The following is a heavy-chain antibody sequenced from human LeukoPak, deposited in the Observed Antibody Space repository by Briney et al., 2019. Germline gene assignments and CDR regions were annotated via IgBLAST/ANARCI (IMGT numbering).Heavy chain of an antibody. CDR1: GYSFINYL. CDR3: GRQAREHSSYYGALFDL. D-gene: IGHD3-10*01. CDR2: IYPGDSDT. Sequence: GESLKISCQGSGYSFINYLIGWVRQLPGKGLEWMGIIYPGDSDTRYSPSFLGQVTISADKSISTAYLQWSSLKASDTAIYYRGRQAREHSSYYGALFDLWREGRMV. V-gene: IGHV5-51*01. J-gene: IGHJ3*01.